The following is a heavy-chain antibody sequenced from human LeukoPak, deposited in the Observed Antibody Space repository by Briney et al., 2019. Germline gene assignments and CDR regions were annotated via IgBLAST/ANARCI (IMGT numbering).Heavy chain of an antibody. Sequence: SETLSLTCTVSGYSISSGYYWGWIRQPPGKGLEWIGGIYHSGSTYYNPSLKSRVTISVDTSKNQFSLKLSSVTAADTAVYYCARLIVDPDAFDIWGQGTMVTVSS. J-gene: IGHJ3*02. V-gene: IGHV4-38-2*02. D-gene: IGHD2-8*01. CDR2: IYHSGST. CDR3: ARLIVDPDAFDI. CDR1: GYSISSGYY.